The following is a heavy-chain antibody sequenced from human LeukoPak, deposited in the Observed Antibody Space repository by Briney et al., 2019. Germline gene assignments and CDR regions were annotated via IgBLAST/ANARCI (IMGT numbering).Heavy chain of an antibody. Sequence: GGSLRLSCEVSGFTFSTYDMHWVRQAPGKGLEWVAYIRYDGSSIHYGDSAKGRFNISRDNSKNTVYLQMNSLRTEDTAVYHCAKDSGNWGMDCWGHGTLVTVSS. CDR3: AKDSGNWGMDC. V-gene: IGHV3-30*02. D-gene: IGHD2-8*01. CDR1: GFTFSTYD. CDR2: IRYDGSSI. J-gene: IGHJ4*03.